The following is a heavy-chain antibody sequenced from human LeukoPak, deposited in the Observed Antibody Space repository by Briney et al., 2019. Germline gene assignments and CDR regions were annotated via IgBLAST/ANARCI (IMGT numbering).Heavy chain of an antibody. CDR1: GFTFSSYS. D-gene: IGHD3-10*01. CDR2: ISSSSSYI. CDR3: ARAGITMVRGAIIRKGNWFDP. J-gene: IGHJ5*02. V-gene: IGHV3-21*01. Sequence: GGSLRLSCAASGFTFSSYSMNWVRQAPGKGLEWVSSISSSSSYIYYADSVKGRFTISRDNAKNSLYLQMNSLRAEDTAVYYCARAGITMVRGAIIRKGNWFDPWGQGTLVTVSS.